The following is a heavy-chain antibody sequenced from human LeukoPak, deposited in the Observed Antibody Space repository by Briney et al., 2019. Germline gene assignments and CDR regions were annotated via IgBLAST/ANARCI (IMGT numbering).Heavy chain of an antibody. V-gene: IGHV3-33*06. D-gene: IGHD1-14*01. CDR3: AKDGIYSLYYYYYYYMDV. J-gene: IGHJ6*03. CDR2: IWYDGSNK. Sequence: PGRSLRLPCAASGFTFSSYGMHWVRQAPGKGLEWVAVIWYDGSNKYYADSVKGRFTISRDNSKNTLYLQMNSLRAEDTAVYYCAKDGIYSLYYYYYYYMDVWGKGTTVTVSS. CDR1: GFTFSSYG.